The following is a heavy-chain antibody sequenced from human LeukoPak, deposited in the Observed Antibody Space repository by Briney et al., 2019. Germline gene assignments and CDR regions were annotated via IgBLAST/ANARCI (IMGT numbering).Heavy chain of an antibody. J-gene: IGHJ4*02. V-gene: IGHV4-39*07. CDR3: ARDRHRLAAAGPFDY. Sequence: PSETLSLTCTVSGGSISSRTYYWGWIRQPPGKGLEWIGSIYYSGSTYYNPSLRSRVTISVDTSKSQFSLKLSSVTAADTAVYYCARDRHRLAAAGPFDYWGQGTLVTVSS. D-gene: IGHD6-13*01. CDR2: IYYSGST. CDR1: GGSISSRTYY.